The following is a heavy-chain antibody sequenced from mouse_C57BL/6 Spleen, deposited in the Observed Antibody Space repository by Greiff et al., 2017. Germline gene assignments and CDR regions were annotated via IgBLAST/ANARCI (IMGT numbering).Heavy chain of an antibody. CDR1: GYTFTSYW. CDR3: ARASPSFITTVVAPYYFDY. Sequence: QVQLQQPGAELVKPGASVKMSCKASGYTFTSYWITWVKQRPGQGLEWIGDIYPGSGSTNYNEKFKSKATLTVDTSSSTAYMQLSSLTSEDSAVYYCARASPSFITTVVAPYYFDYWGQGTTLTVSS. V-gene: IGHV1-55*01. J-gene: IGHJ2*01. CDR2: IYPGSGST. D-gene: IGHD1-1*01.